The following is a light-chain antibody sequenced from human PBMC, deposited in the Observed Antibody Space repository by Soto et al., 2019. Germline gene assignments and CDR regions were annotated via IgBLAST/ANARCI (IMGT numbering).Light chain of an antibody. V-gene: IGKV4-1*01. CDR2: WAS. CDR3: QQYYSTPWT. J-gene: IGKJ1*01. CDR1: QSVLYSSNNKNY. Sequence: DIVLTQSPDSLAVSLGERATINCKSSQSVLYSSNNKNYLAWYQQKPGQPPKLLIYWASTQESGVPDRFSGSGSGTDFTLTISSLQAGDVAVYYCQQYYSTPWTFGQGTKVEIK.